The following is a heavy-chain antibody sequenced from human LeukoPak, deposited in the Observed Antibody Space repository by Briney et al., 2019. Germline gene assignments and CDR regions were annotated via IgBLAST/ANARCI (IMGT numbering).Heavy chain of an antibody. V-gene: IGHV3-23*01. D-gene: IGHD2-2*01. CDR1: GFTFTNYA. Sequence: GGSLRLSCAASGFTFTNYAMTWVRQPPGKGPEWLSTISGSGGDTYYADSVKGRFTISRDNSKNTLYLQMSSLRAEDTAQYYCAKRYCTSTNCYRDIDFWGQGTLVTVSS. CDR3: AKRYCTSTNCYRDIDF. CDR2: ISGSGGDT. J-gene: IGHJ4*02.